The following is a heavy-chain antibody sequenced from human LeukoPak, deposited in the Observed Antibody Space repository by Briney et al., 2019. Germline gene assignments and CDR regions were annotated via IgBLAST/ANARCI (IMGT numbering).Heavy chain of an antibody. D-gene: IGHD5-24*01. J-gene: IGHJ5*02. CDR3: AITRRPKSIFDP. CDR1: GGSISSGSYY. V-gene: IGHV4-39*07. Sequence: PSETLSLTCSVSGGSISSGSYYWAWIRQSPGKGLEWIASIYYGGNSYYNPSLKSRVTISVDTSKNQFSLTLHSVTTADTAVYFCAITRRPKSIFDPWGQGTLVTVSS. CDR2: IYYGGNS.